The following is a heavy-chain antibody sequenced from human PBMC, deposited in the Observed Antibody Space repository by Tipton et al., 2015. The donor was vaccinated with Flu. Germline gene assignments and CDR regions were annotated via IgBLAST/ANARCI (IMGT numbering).Heavy chain of an antibody. Sequence: GSLRLSCAASGFTLSRYWMHWVRQAPGKGLVWVSRINSDASSIDYADSVKGRFTISRDNAKNTLYLQMNSLRAEDTAVYYCAREDRLVGSNCFDFWGQGTLVTVSS. CDR1: GFTLSRYW. V-gene: IGHV3-74*01. J-gene: IGHJ4*02. CDR3: AREDRLVGSNCFDF. CDR2: INSDASSI. D-gene: IGHD1-26*01.